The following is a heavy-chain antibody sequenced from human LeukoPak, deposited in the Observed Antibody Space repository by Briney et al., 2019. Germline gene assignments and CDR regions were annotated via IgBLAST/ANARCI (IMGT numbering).Heavy chain of an antibody. CDR3: ARGLMPPEMATIYYYGMDV. CDR1: GYTFTGYY. CDR2: IIPILGIA. D-gene: IGHD5-24*01. V-gene: IGHV1-69*04. J-gene: IGHJ6*02. Sequence: SVKVSCKASGYTFTGYYMHWVRQAPGQGLEWMGRIIPILGIANYAQKFQGRVTITADKSTSTAYMELSSLRSEDTAVYYCARGLMPPEMATIYYYGMDVWGQGTTVTVSS.